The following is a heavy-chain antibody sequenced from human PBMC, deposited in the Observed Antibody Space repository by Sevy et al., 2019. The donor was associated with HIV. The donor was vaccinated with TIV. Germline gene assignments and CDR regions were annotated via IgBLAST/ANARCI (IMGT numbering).Heavy chain of an antibody. CDR2: ISTYNGNT. V-gene: IGHV1-18*01. D-gene: IGHD5-12*01. CDR3: ARAPNIERQADTYSLFQP. J-gene: IGHJ5*02. Sequence: ASVKVSCKASGYIFNTFGIGWVRQAPGQGLEWMGWISTYNGNTESAAKFQDRMTLTKDTSTSTAYMELRSLRSDDTAVYFCARAPNIERQADTYSLFQPWGQGTLVTVSS. CDR1: GYIFNTFG.